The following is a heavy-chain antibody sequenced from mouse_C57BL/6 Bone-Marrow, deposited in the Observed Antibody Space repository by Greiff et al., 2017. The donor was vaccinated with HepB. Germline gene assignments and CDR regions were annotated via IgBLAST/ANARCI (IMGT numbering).Heavy chain of an antibody. Sequence: QVQLQQPGAELVKPGASVKMSCKASGYTFTSYWMHWVKQRPIQGLEWIGNIDPSDSETHYNQKFKDKATLTVDKSSSTAYMQLSSLTSEDSAVYYCARRGYGLDYWGQGTTLTVSS. D-gene: IGHD1-1*02. V-gene: IGHV1-52*01. CDR3: ARRGYGLDY. J-gene: IGHJ2*01. CDR2: IDPSDSET. CDR1: GYTFTSYW.